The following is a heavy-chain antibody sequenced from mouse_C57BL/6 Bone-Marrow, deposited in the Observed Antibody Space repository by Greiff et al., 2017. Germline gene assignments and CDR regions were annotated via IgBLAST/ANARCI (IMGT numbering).Heavy chain of an antibody. V-gene: IGHV1-4*01. CDR3: ARSIYYYGSSYGYFDV. CDR2: INPSSGYT. Sequence: VQLQQSGAELARPGASVKMSCKASGYTFTSYTMHWVKQRPGQGLEWIGYINPSSGYTKYNQKFKDKATLTADKSSSTAYMQLSSLTSEDSAVYYCARSIYYYGSSYGYFDVWGTGTTVTVSS. J-gene: IGHJ1*03. CDR1: GYTFTSYT. D-gene: IGHD1-1*01.